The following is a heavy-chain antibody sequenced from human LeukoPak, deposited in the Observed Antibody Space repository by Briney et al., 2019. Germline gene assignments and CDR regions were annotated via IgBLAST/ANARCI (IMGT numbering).Heavy chain of an antibody. CDR2: IYYSGST. V-gene: IGHV4-39*07. CDR3: AREVLLWFGEGDY. CDR1: GGSISSSSYY. D-gene: IGHD3-10*01. J-gene: IGHJ4*02. Sequence: PSETLSLTCTVSGGSISSSSYYWGWIRQPPGKGLEWIGSIYYSGSTYYNPSLKSRVTISVDTSKNQFSLKLSSVTAADTAVYYCAREVLLWFGEGDYWGQGTLVTVSS.